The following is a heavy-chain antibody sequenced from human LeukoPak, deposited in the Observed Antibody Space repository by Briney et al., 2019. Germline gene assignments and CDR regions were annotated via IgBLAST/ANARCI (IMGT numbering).Heavy chain of an antibody. CDR2: IYYSGST. CDR1: GGSISSGDYY. V-gene: IGHV4-30-4*01. D-gene: IGHD2-2*01. CDR3: AREGRVVPAARL. J-gene: IGHJ3*01. Sequence: SETLSLTCTVSGGSISSGDYYWSWIRQPPGKGPEWIGYIYYSGSTYYNPSLKSRVTISVDTSKNQFSLKLSSVTAADTAVYYCAREGRVVPAARLWGQGTMVTVSS.